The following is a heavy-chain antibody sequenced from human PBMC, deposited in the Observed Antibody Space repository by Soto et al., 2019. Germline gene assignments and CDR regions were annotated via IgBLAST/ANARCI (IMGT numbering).Heavy chain of an antibody. Sequence: SETLSLTCAVSGGSIGSGGYSWSWIRQPPGKGLEWIGYIYHSGSTYYNPSLKSRVTISVDRSKNQFSLKLSSVTAADTAVYYCARVRQYYDILTGYSPDAFDIWGQGAMVTVSS. V-gene: IGHV4-30-2*01. CDR3: ARVRQYYDILTGYSPDAFDI. J-gene: IGHJ3*02. CDR2: IYHSGST. D-gene: IGHD3-9*01. CDR1: GGSIGSGGYS.